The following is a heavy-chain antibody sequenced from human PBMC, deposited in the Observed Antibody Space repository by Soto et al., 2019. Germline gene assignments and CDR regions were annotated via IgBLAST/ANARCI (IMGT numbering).Heavy chain of an antibody. J-gene: IGHJ6*02. CDR3: ARDLGPPEAIGRSGYYYYGMDV. CDR1: GGTFSSYA. V-gene: IGHV1-69*13. Sequence: ASVKVSCKASGGTFSSYAISWVRQAPGQGLEWMGGIIPIFGTANYAQKFQGRVTITADESTSTAYMELSSLRSEDTAVYYCARDLGPPEAIGRSGYYYYGMDVWGQGTTVTVS. D-gene: IGHD3-3*01. CDR2: IIPIFGTA.